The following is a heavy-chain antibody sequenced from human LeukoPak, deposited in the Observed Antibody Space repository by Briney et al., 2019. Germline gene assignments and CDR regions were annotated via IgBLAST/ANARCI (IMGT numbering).Heavy chain of an antibody. CDR2: ISGSGGST. V-gene: IGHV3-23*01. CDR1: GFTFSSYA. Sequence: GGSLRLSCADSGFTFSSYAMSWVRQAPGKGLEWVSAISGSGGSTYYADSVKGRFTISRDNSKNTLYLQMNSLRAEDTAVYYCAKGGQQLVRFNWFDPWGQGTLVTVSS. CDR3: AKGGQQLVRFNWFDP. D-gene: IGHD6-13*01. J-gene: IGHJ5*02.